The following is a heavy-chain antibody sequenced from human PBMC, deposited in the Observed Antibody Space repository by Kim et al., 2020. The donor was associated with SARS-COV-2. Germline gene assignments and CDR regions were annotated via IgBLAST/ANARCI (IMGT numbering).Heavy chain of an antibody. CDR1: GVSISSFSY. V-gene: IGHV4-31*03. CDR2: IYNNGNT. D-gene: IGHD3-10*01. CDR3: VKENSGAYRQADY. Sequence: SETLSLTCTVSGVSISSFSYWSWIRQHPGKALEWIGYIYNNGNTYYNPSLSSRVSISADTSKNEFSLRLTSVTAADTAVYYCVKENSGAYRQADYWGHGTLVTVPS. J-gene: IGHJ4*01.